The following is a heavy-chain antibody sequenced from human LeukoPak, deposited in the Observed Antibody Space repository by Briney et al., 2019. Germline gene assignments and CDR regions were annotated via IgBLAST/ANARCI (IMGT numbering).Heavy chain of an antibody. CDR3: ARGRNSGNWFDP. CDR1: GGSISSYY. V-gene: IGHV4-4*07. J-gene: IGHJ5*02. Sequence: SETLSLTCTVSGGSISSYYWSWIRQPAGKGLEWIGRIYTSGSTNYNPSLKSRVTMPVDTSKNQFSLKLSSVTAADTAVYYCARGRNSGNWFDPWGQGTLVTVSS. CDR2: IYTSGST. D-gene: IGHD4-23*01.